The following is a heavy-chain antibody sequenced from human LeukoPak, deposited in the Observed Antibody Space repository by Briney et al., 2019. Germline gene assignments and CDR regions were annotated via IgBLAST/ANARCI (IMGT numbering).Heavy chain of an antibody. V-gene: IGHV3-9*01. D-gene: IGHD3-22*01. CDR2: ISWNSGGI. J-gene: IGHJ4*02. CDR1: GFTFDDYA. Sequence: PGGSLRLSCAASGFTFDDYAMHWVRQAPGKGLEWVSGISWNSGGIGYADSVKGRFTISRDNAKNSLYLQMNSLRAEDTALYYCAKDAGDSSGTYFDYWGQGTLVTVSS. CDR3: AKDAGDSSGTYFDY.